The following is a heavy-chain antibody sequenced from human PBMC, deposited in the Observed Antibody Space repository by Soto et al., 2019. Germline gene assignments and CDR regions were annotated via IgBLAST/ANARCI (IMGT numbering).Heavy chain of an antibody. CDR1: GASITSTTYF. CDR2: IYYSGKT. CDR3: AKNLPRTGRFDY. J-gene: IGHJ4*02. Sequence: QLQLHESGPGLVKPSETLSLTCSLSGASITSTTYFWAWIRPPPGKGLEWVGSIYYSGKTHDNPSLKSRTTITVDRSRNQFSLQVSSVTAADTAVYYCAKNLPRTGRFDYWGQGTVVTVSS. V-gene: IGHV4-39*01.